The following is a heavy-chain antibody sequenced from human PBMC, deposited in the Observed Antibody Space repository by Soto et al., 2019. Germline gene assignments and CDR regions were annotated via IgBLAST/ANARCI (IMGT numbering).Heavy chain of an antibody. J-gene: IGHJ4*02. CDR1: GFTFVEYG. CDR3: ARTEYYYDSSGYYSFDY. CDR2: INWNGGST. Sequence: EVQLVESGGGVVRPGGSLRRSCAASGFTFVEYGMSWVRQATGKGPEWVYGINWNGGSTGYVDPVDGRFIFYRDNAKNFIYMQINSLRAEDTAWYYCARTEYYYDSSGYYSFDYWGQGTLVTVS. V-gene: IGHV3-20*04. D-gene: IGHD3-22*01.